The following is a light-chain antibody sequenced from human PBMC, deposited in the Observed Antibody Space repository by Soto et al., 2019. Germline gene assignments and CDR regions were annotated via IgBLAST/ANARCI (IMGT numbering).Light chain of an antibody. CDR2: AAS. Sequence: DIQMTQSPSSLSASVGDRVTITCRASQGISSYLAWYQQKLGKVPKLLISAASTLQSGVPSRFSGSGSGTDFTLTISNLQPEDVATYYCQKYSSVITFGQGTRLEIK. CDR1: QGISSY. CDR3: QKYSSVIT. J-gene: IGKJ5*01. V-gene: IGKV1-27*01.